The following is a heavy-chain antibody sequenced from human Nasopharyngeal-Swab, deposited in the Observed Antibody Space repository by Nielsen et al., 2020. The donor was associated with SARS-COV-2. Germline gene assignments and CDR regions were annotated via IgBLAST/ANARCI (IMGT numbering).Heavy chain of an antibody. CDR3: ARDGLDYDFWSAYFMDV. J-gene: IGHJ6*02. CDR1: GFTFNKYN. D-gene: IGHD3-3*01. Sequence: GESLKISCAASGFTFNKYNFNWVRQAPGKGLAWVSSISSSSGYIYYADSVKGRFTISRDTAKNSLFLHMNSLRAEDTAVYYCARDGLDYDFWSAYFMDVWGQGTTVTVSS. CDR2: ISSSSGYI. V-gene: IGHV3-21*01.